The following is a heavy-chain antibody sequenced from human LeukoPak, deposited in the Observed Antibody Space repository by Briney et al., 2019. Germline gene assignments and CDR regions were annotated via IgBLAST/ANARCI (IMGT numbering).Heavy chain of an antibody. Sequence: PSETLSATYAFSGYSTSTGYYWGWVRQPPGKGLGWIGSIYHSGSTYYNPSLKSRVTISVDTSKNQFSLKLTSVTAADTAVYYCARGSREGYYYYMDVWGKGTTVTVSS. V-gene: IGHV4-38-2*01. CDR3: ARGSREGYYYYMDV. CDR1: GYSTSTGYY. CDR2: IYHSGST. D-gene: IGHD3-10*01. J-gene: IGHJ6*03.